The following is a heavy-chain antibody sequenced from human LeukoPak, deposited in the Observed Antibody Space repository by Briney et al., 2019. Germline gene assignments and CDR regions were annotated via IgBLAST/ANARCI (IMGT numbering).Heavy chain of an antibody. J-gene: IGHJ3*02. CDR3: ARRKVLPTAVDAFDI. Sequence: SDTLSLTCTVSGGSIITYYWSWVRQPAGKGLEWFGRIFSSGSTDYNPSLKSRVTMSVDTSKNQFSLKLTSMTAADTAVYYCARRKVLPTAVDAFDIWGQGTMVTVSS. CDR1: GGSIITYY. CDR2: IFSSGST. D-gene: IGHD2-2*01. V-gene: IGHV4-4*07.